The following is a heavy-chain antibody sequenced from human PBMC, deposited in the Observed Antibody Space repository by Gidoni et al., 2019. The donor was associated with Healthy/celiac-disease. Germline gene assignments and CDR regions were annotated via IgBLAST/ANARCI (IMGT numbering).Heavy chain of an antibody. Sequence: EVQLVESGGGLVKPGGSLRLSCAASGFTFSSYSMNWVRQAPGKGLEWVSSISSSSSYIYYADSVKGRFTISRDNAKNSLYLQMNSLRAEDTAVYYCARIVSWDDAFDIWGQGTMVTVSS. CDR3: ARIVSWDDAFDI. J-gene: IGHJ3*02. V-gene: IGHV3-21*01. CDR2: ISSSSSYI. CDR1: GFTFSSYS. D-gene: IGHD3-16*02.